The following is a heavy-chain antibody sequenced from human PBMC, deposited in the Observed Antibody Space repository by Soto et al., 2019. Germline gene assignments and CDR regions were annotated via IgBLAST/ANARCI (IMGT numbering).Heavy chain of an antibody. D-gene: IGHD3-3*01. Sequence: GGSLRLSCAASGFTFSSYWMSWVRQAPGKGLEWVANIKQDGSEKYYVDSVKGRFTISRDNAKNSLYLQMNSLRAEDTAVYYCARDRPDYDFWSGYYDYWGQGTLVTVSS. V-gene: IGHV3-7*01. CDR3: ARDRPDYDFWSGYYDY. CDR2: IKQDGSEK. CDR1: GFTFSSYW. J-gene: IGHJ4*02.